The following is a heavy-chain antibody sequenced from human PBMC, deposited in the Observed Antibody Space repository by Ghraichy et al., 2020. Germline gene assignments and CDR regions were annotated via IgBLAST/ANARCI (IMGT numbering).Heavy chain of an antibody. D-gene: IGHD4-17*01. CDR2: INPNSGGT. V-gene: IGHV1-2*02. CDR3: ARDRRVPVTTVTRGRAGFDY. CDR1: GYTFTGYY. Sequence: ASVKVSCKASGYTFTGYYMHWVRQAPGQGLEWMGWINPNSGGTNYAQKFQGRVTMTRDTSISTAYMELSRLRSDDTAVYYCARDRRVPVTTVTRGRAGFDYWGQGTLVTVSS. J-gene: IGHJ4*02.